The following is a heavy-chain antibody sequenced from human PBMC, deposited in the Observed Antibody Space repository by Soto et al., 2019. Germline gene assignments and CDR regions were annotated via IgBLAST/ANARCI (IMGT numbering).Heavy chain of an antibody. Sequence: SETLSLTCSASGGSITSSSHFWGWVRQPPGKGLEWLGTIYFTGNTYYTPSIKSRLTMSIDTSKNEFSLGLNSVTAADTAVYYCAGQTFTISAASYGRSNWFDPWGQGTLVTVSS. V-gene: IGHV4-39*01. D-gene: IGHD3-9*01. CDR1: GGSITSSSHF. CDR3: AGQTFTISAASYGRSNWFDP. CDR2: IYFTGNT. J-gene: IGHJ5*02.